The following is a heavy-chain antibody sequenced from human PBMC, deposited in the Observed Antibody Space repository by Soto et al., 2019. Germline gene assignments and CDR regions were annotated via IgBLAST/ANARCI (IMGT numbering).Heavy chain of an antibody. CDR1: GGSISSSSYY. D-gene: IGHD4-17*01. Sequence: SAPLSLTCTFSGGSISSSSYYWGWILQPPGKGLEWIGSIYYSGSTYYNPSLKSRVTISVDTSKNQFSLKLSSVTAADTAVYYCARVHDYGGNGWFDPWGQGTLVTVSS. CDR3: ARVHDYGGNGWFDP. V-gene: IGHV4-39*01. J-gene: IGHJ5*02. CDR2: IYYSGST.